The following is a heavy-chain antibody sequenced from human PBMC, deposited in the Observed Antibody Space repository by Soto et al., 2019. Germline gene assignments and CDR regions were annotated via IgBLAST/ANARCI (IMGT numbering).Heavy chain of an antibody. Sequence: QVQLQQWGAGLLKPSETLSLTCAVYGGSFSGYYWSWIRQPPGKGLEWIGEINHSGSTNYNPSLKSRVTISVDTSKNQFSLKLSSVTAADTAVYYCARGWLYSSGWRYCGGDCFYYFDYWGQGTLVTVSS. V-gene: IGHV4-34*01. CDR3: ARGWLYSSGWRYCGGDCFYYFDY. CDR1: GGSFSGYY. D-gene: IGHD2-21*01. J-gene: IGHJ4*02. CDR2: INHSGST.